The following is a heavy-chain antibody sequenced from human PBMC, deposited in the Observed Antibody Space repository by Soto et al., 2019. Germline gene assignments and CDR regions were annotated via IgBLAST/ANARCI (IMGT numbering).Heavy chain of an antibody. CDR3: ARDFARIAAAGTP. Sequence: GGSLRLSCAASGFTFSSYSMNWVRQAPGKGLEWVSSISSSSSYIYYADSVKGRFTISRDNAKNSLYLQMNSLRAEDTAVYYCARDFARIAAAGTPWGQGTLVTVSS. CDR2: ISSSSSYI. J-gene: IGHJ5*02. V-gene: IGHV3-21*01. D-gene: IGHD6-13*01. CDR1: GFTFSSYS.